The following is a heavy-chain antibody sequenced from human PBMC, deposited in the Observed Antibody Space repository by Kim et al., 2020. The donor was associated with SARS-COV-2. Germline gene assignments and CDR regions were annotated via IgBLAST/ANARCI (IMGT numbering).Heavy chain of an antibody. CDR1: GYTFTSYG. D-gene: IGHD2-15*01. CDR2: ISAYNGNT. J-gene: IGHJ5*02. Sequence: ASVKVSCKASGYTFTSYGISWVRQAPGQGLEWMGWISAYNGNTNYAQKLQGRVTMTTDTSTSTAYMELRSLRSDDTAVYYCARSTVVVVAATSEWKVSWFDPWGQGTLVTVSS. V-gene: IGHV1-18*01. CDR3: ARSTVVVVAATSEWKVSWFDP.